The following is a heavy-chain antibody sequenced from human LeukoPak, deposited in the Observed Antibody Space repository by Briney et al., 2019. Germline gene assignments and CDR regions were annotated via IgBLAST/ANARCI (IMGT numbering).Heavy chain of an antibody. J-gene: IGHJ5*02. V-gene: IGHV1-69*05. CDR1: GGTFSSYA. D-gene: IGHD3-22*01. Sequence: GASVKVSCKASGGTFSSYAISWVRQAPGQGLEWMGGIIPIFGTANYAQKFQGRVTITTDESTSTAYMEVSSMRSEDTAVYYCARAALPRYYYYRSGYYASGFGPWGQGTLVTVSS. CDR3: ARAALPRYYYYRSGYYASGFGP. CDR2: IIPIFGTA.